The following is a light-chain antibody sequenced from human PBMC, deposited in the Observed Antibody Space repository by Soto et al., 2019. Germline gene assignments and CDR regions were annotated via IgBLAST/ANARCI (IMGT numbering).Light chain of an antibody. CDR1: QSVLYSSNNKTH. CDR3: QQYYSHPFT. J-gene: IGKJ4*01. V-gene: IGKV4-1*01. Sequence: IVMTQSPDSLTVSLGERATINCKSSQSVLYSSNNKTHLAWYQQKPGQPPNLLIDWASTRESGVPDRFSGSGSGTDFALTVSSLDAEDVAIYYCQQYYSHPFTFGGGTKVEIK. CDR2: WAS.